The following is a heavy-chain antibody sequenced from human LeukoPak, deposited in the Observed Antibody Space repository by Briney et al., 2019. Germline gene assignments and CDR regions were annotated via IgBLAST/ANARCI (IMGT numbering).Heavy chain of an antibody. V-gene: IGHV3-53*01. Sequence: GGSLRLSCAASGFTVSSNYMSWVRQAPGKGLEWVSVIYSGGSTYYADSVKGRFTISRDNSKNTLYLQMNNLRAEDTAVYYCARDARFGELRWFDPWGQGTLVTVSS. CDR2: IYSGGST. CDR3: ARDARFGELRWFDP. D-gene: IGHD3-10*01. CDR1: GFTVSSNY. J-gene: IGHJ5*02.